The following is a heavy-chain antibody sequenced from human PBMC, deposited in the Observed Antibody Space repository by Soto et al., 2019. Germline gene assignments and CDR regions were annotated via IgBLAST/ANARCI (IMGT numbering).Heavy chain of an antibody. CDR3: ASSRCSGGSCYSAAPFLGMDV. D-gene: IGHD2-15*01. V-gene: IGHV1-2*04. CDR1: GYTFTGYY. J-gene: IGHJ6*02. CDR2: INPNSGGT. Sequence: ASVKVSCKASGYTFTGYYMHWVRQAPGQGLEWMGWINPNSGGTNYAQKFQGWVTMTRDTSISTAYLELSRLRSDDTAVYYFASSRCSGGSCYSAAPFLGMDVWGQGTTVTVLL.